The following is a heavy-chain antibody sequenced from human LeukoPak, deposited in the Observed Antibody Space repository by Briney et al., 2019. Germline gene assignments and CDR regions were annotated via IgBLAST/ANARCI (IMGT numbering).Heavy chain of an antibody. CDR3: ARGLAAAGIKWFDP. J-gene: IGHJ5*02. CDR1: GGSISSGGYY. V-gene: IGHV4-61*08. D-gene: IGHD6-13*01. CDR2: IYYSGST. Sequence: SETLSLTCTVSGGSISSGGYYWSWIRQPPGKGLEWIGYIYYSGSTNYNPSLKSRVTISVDTSKNQFSLKLSSVTAADTAVYYCARGLAAAGIKWFDPWGQGTLVTVSS.